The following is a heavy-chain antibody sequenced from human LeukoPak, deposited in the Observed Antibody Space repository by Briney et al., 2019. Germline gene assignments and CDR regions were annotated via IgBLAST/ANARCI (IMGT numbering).Heavy chain of an antibody. D-gene: IGHD6-19*01. V-gene: IGHV3-13*01. CDR1: GFTFSSYD. J-gene: IGHJ4*02. Sequence: GGSLRLPCAASGFTFSSYDMHWVRQPTGKGLEWVSAIGTAGDTYYSHSVKGRFTISRDNSKNTLYLQMNSLRADDTAVYYCALNRGSGWYFHYWGQGTLVTVSS. CDR2: IGTAGDT. CDR3: ALNRGSGWYFHY.